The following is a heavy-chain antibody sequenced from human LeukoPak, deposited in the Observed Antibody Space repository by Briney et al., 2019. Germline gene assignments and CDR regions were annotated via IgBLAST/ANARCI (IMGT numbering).Heavy chain of an antibody. CDR2: IKRDGSEK. CDR1: GFIFSTAW. CDR3: ARDSSAAY. J-gene: IGHJ4*02. Sequence: GGSLRLSCAASGFIFSTAWMSWVRQVPGKGLGWVANIKRDGSEKYYVDSVKGRFTISRDNARNSLYLQMNSLRAEDTAVYYCARDSSAAYWGQGTLVTVSS. V-gene: IGHV3-7*01. D-gene: IGHD2-15*01.